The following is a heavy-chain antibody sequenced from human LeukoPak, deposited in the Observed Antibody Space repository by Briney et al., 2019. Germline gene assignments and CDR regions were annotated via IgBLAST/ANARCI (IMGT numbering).Heavy chain of an antibody. CDR3: AKQGYSTSWLYFDY. CDR2: ISGSGDRI. J-gene: IGHJ4*02. CDR1: GFTFSTFA. V-gene: IGHV3-23*01. D-gene: IGHD6-13*01. Sequence: PGGSLRLSCAASGFTFSTFAMSWVRQAPGKGLQWVSAISGSGDRIYYADSVKGRFTISRDNSKNTVYLQMNSLRAEDTAVYYCAKQGYSTSWLYFDYWGPGTLLTVSS.